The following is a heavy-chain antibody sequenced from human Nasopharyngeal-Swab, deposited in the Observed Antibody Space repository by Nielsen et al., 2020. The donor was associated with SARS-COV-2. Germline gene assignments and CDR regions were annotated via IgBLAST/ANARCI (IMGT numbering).Heavy chain of an antibody. D-gene: IGHD2-15*01. J-gene: IGHJ4*02. CDR1: GFTFSDSA. CDR3: TRCGGGCYSGRDY. V-gene: IGHV3-73*01. Sequence: GESLKISCAASGFTFSDSAIHWVRHASGEGLEWVARLRSKGNNYATAYSASVKGRFIIFRDDPTNTAYLQMNSLKTEDTAMYYCTRCGGGCYSGRDYWGQGTLVTVSS. CDR2: LRSKGNNYAT.